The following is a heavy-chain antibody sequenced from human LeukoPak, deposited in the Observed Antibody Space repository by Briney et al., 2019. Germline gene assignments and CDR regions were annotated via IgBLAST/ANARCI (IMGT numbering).Heavy chain of an antibody. CDR2: MNPNSGNT. CDR1: GYTFTSYD. V-gene: IGHV1-8*01. D-gene: IGHD5-12*01. CDR3: ARVPERGYSGYYYYGMDV. J-gene: IGHJ6*02. Sequence: GASVKVSYKASGYTFTSYDINWVRQATGQGLEWMGWMNPNSGNTGYAQKFQGRVTMTRNTSISTAYMELSSLRSEDTAVYYCARVPERGYSGYYYYGMDVWGQGTTVTVSS.